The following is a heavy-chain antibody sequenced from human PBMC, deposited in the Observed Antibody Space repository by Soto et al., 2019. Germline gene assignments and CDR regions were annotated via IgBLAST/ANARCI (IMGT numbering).Heavy chain of an antibody. J-gene: IGHJ6*03. D-gene: IGHD3-3*01. Sequence: SETLSLTCTVSGGSISSYYWSWIRQPPGKGLEWIGYIYYSGSTNYNPSLKSRVTISVDTSKNQFSLKLSSVTAADTAVYYCARHPYYDFWSGYLTYYYYMDVWGKGTTVTVSS. CDR3: ARHPYYDFWSGYLTYYYYMDV. CDR2: IYYSGST. CDR1: GGSISSYY. V-gene: IGHV4-59*08.